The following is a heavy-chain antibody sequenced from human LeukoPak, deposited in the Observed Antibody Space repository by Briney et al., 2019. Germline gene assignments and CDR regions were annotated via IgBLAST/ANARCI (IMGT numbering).Heavy chain of an antibody. CDR3: ARVERLRSRPSFDY. J-gene: IGHJ4*02. Sequence: SETLSLTCAVYGGSFSGYYWSWIRQPPGKGLEWIGEINHSGSTNYNPSLKSRVTISVDTSKNQFSLKLSSVTAADTAVYYCARVERLRSRPSFDYWGQGTLVTVSS. CDR1: GGSFSGYY. D-gene: IGHD5-12*01. CDR2: INHSGST. V-gene: IGHV4-34*01.